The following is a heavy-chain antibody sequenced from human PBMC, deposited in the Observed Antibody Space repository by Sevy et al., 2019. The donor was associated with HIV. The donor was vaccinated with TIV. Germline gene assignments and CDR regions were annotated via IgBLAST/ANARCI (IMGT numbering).Heavy chain of an antibody. D-gene: IGHD3-16*01. CDR1: GFTFDDYA. V-gene: IGHV3-9*01. J-gene: IGHJ6*02. Sequence: GGSLRLSCAASGFTFDDYAMHWVRQAPGKGLEWVSGISWNSGSIGYGDSVKGRFTISRDNAKNSPYLQMNSLRAEDTALYYCAKQGAQGRHYYGMDVWGQGTTVTVSS. CDR3: AKQGAQGRHYYGMDV. CDR2: ISWNSGSI.